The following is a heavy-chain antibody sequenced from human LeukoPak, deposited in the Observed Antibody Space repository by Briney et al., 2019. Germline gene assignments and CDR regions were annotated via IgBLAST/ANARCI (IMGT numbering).Heavy chain of an antibody. CDR2: IYSGGST. V-gene: IGHV3-53*01. CDR3: ARDREYYDGSGYYPIFNY. Sequence: GGSLRLSCAASGFTVSSNYMSWVRQAPGKGLEWVSVIYSGGSTYYADSVKGRFTISRDNSKNTLYLQMNSLRAEDTAVYYCARDREYYDGSGYYPIFNYWGQGALVTVSS. CDR1: GFTVSSNY. D-gene: IGHD3-22*01. J-gene: IGHJ4*02.